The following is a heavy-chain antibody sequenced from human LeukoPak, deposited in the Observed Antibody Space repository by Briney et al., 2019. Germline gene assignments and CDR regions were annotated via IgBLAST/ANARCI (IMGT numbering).Heavy chain of an antibody. J-gene: IGHJ5*02. Sequence: GGSLRLSCAASGFTFSSYAMSWVRQAPGKGLEWVSAISGSGGSTYYADSVKGRFTISRDNAKNSLYLQMNSLRDEDTAVYYCARDFFALTKPWGQGTLVTVSS. D-gene: IGHD1-14*01. CDR2: ISGSGGST. CDR3: ARDFFALTKP. CDR1: GFTFSSYA. V-gene: IGHV3-23*01.